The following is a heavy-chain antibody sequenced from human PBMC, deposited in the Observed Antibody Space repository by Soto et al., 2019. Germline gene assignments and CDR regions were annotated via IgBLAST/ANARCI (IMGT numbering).Heavy chain of an antibody. CDR2: ISSSGSTI. D-gene: IGHD3-3*01. V-gene: IGHV3-11*01. CDR3: ARGGYYDFWSGSPGVYYYYGMDV. Sequence: PGGSLRLSCAASGFTFSDYYMSWIRQAPGKGLEWVSYISSSGSTIYYADSVKGRFTISRDNAKNSLYLQMNSLRAEDTAVYYCARGGYYDFWSGSPGVYYYYGMDVWGQGTTVTVSS. J-gene: IGHJ6*02. CDR1: GFTFSDYY.